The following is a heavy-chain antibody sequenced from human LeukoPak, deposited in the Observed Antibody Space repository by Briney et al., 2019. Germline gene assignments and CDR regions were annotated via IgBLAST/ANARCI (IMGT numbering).Heavy chain of an antibody. J-gene: IGHJ3*02. D-gene: IGHD1-7*01. CDR2: IYHSGST. CDR1: GYSISSGYY. Sequence: ASETLSLTCAVSGYSISSGYYWGWIRQPPGKGLEWIGSIYHSGSTYYNPSLKIRVTISVDTSKNQFSLKLSSVSVADTAVYYCARWTGTTDAFDIWGQGTMVTVSS. CDR3: ARWTGTTDAFDI. V-gene: IGHV4-38-2*01.